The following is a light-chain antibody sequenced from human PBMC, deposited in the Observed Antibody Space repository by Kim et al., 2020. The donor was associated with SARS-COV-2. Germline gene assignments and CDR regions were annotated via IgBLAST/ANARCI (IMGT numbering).Light chain of an antibody. CDR2: DVT. V-gene: IGLV2-14*03. CDR1: SSDVGGHNS. Sequence: QSALTQPASVSGSPGQSITISCTGTSSDVGGHNSVSWYQQHPDKAPKLMIFDVTNRPLGVSNRFSGSKSGNTASLTISGLQAEDEADYYCTSYTGSSTYLLFGGGTQLTVL. J-gene: IGLJ2*01. CDR3: TSYTGSSTYLL.